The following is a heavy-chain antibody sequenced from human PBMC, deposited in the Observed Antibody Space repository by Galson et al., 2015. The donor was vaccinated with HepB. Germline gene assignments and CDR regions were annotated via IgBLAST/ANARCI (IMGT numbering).Heavy chain of an antibody. CDR2: IYHSGST. D-gene: IGHD6-6*01. J-gene: IGHJ5*02. CDR3: ARGGYAVLVPGGFDP. V-gene: IGHV4-30-2*01. Sequence: TLSLTCAVSGGSISSGGYSWSWIRQPPGKGLEWIGYIYHSGSTYYNPSLKSRVTISVDRSKNQFSLKLSSVTAADTAVYYCARGGYAVLVPGGFDPWGQGTLVTVSS. CDR1: GGSISSGGYS.